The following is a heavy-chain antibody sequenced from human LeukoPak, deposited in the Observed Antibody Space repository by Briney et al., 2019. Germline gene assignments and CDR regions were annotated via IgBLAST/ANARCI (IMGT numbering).Heavy chain of an antibody. J-gene: IGHJ4*02. Sequence: GGSLRLSCAASGFTFSSYAMHWVRQAPGKGLEWVAVISYDGSIKYYADSVKGRFTISRDNSKNTLYLQMNSLRAEDTAVYYCASRSPRLPTAMVNFRWDYWGQGTLVTVSS. CDR1: GFTFSSYA. CDR2: ISYDGSIK. V-gene: IGHV3-30-3*01. D-gene: IGHD5-18*01. CDR3: ASRSPRLPTAMVNFRWDY.